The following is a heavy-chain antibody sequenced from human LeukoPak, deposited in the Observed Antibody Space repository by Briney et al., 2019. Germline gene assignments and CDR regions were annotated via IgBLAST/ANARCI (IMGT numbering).Heavy chain of an antibody. CDR2: ISWNSGSI. CDR1: GFTFDDYA. J-gene: IGHJ4*02. CDR3: ARHYYYGPLGY. Sequence: GGSLRLSCAASGFTFDDYAMHWVRQAPGKGLEWVSGISWNSGSIGYADSVKGRFTISRDNAKNSLYLQMNSLRAEDTAVYYCARHYYYGPLGYWGQGTLVTVSS. D-gene: IGHD3-10*01. V-gene: IGHV3-9*01.